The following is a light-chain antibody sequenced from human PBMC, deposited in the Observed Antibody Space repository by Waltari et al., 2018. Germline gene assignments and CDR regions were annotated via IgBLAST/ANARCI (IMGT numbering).Light chain of an antibody. CDR2: GAS. CDR1: QSVSSSY. V-gene: IGKV3-20*01. J-gene: IGKJ2*01. Sequence: EIVLTQSPGTLSLSPGERATLSCRTSQSVSSSYLAWYQQRPGQAPRLLIHGASNRATGIPDRFSGSGSGTDFTLTISRLEPEDFAMYYCQHYCSSPPYTFGQGTKLE. CDR3: QHYCSSPPYT.